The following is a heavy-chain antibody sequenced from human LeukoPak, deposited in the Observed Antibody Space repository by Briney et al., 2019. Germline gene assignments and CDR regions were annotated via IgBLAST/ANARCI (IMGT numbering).Heavy chain of an antibody. J-gene: IGHJ3*02. Sequence: ASVKVSCKASGYTFTSYYMHWVRQAPGQGLEWMGIINPSGGSTSYAQKFQGRVTMTTDTSTSTAYMELRSLRSDDTAVYYCARDPWGEYYYDSSVNAFDIWGQGTMVTVSS. V-gene: IGHV1-46*01. CDR3: ARDPWGEYYYDSSVNAFDI. D-gene: IGHD3-22*01. CDR1: GYTFTSYY. CDR2: INPSGGST.